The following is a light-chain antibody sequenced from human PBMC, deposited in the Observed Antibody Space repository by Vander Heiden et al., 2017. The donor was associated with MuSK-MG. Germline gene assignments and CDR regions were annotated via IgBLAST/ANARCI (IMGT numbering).Light chain of an antibody. CDR2: WAS. V-gene: IGKV4-1*01. CDR3: QQYYSTPQT. J-gene: IGKJ1*01. CDR1: QSVLYSSKNKNY. Sequence: DIVMTQSPDSLAVSLGERATINCKSSQSVLYSSKNKNYLAWYQQKPRQPPKLLIDWASTRESGVPDRFSGSGSGTDFTLTISSLQAEDVAVYYCQQYYSTPQTFGQGTKVEIK.